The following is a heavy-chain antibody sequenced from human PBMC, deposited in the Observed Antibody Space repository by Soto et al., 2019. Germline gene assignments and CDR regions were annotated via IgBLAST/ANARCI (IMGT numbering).Heavy chain of an antibody. CDR1: GFTFSDHY. Sequence: GGSLRLSCAASGFTFSDHYMDWVRQAPGKGLEWVGRTRNKANSYTTEYAASVKGRFTISRDDSKNSLYLQMNSLKTEDTAVYYCARGASKEYYYGSGSYYNAYYYFDYWGQGTLVTVSS. CDR3: ARGASKEYYYGSGSYYNAYYYFDY. D-gene: IGHD3-10*01. V-gene: IGHV3-72*01. J-gene: IGHJ4*02. CDR2: TRNKANSYTT.